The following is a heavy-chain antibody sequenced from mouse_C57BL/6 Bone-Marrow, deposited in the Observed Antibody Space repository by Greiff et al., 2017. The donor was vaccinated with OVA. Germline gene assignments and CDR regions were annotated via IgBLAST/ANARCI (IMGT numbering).Heavy chain of an antibody. CDR2: IDPENGDT. D-gene: IGHD2-2*01. CDR3: TDGYGFAY. V-gene: IGHV14-4*01. CDR1: GFNIKDDY. J-gene: IGHJ3*01. Sequence: EVQRVESGAELVRPGASVKLSCTASGFNIKDDYMHWVKQRPEQGLEWIGWIDPENGDTEYASKFQGKATITADTSSNTAYLQLSSLTSEDTAVYYCTDGYGFAYWGQGTLVTVSA.